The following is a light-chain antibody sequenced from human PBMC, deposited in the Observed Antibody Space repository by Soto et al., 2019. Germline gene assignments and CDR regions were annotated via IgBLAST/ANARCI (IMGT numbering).Light chain of an antibody. CDR2: GAS. V-gene: IGKV3-15*01. CDR3: QLYNNWPQYT. CDR1: QSVSSN. Sequence: EIVMTQSPATMSVSPGERATLSCRASQSVSSNLAWYQQKPGQAPSLLIYGASTRATGIPARFIGSGSGTEFTLTISSLQYEDFAVYYCQLYNNWPQYTLGQWTKREIK. J-gene: IGKJ2*01.